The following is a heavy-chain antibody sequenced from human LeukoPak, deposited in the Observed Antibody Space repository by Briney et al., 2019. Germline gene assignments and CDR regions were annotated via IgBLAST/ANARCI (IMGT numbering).Heavy chain of an antibody. CDR1: GYTFTGYY. CDR3: ARVPIPIAAAGTGGSYFDY. J-gene: IGHJ4*02. CDR2: INPNSGGT. D-gene: IGHD6-13*01. V-gene: IGHV1-2*06. Sequence: ASVKVSCKASGYTFTGYYMHWVRQAPGQGLEWMGRINPNSGGTNYAQKFQGRVTMTRDTSISTAYMELSRLRSDDTAVYYCARVPIPIAAAGTGGSYFDYWGQGTLVTVSS.